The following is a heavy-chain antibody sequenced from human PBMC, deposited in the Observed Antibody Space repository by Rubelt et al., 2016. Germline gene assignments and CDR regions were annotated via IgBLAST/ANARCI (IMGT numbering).Heavy chain of an antibody. D-gene: IGHD1-26*01. CDR3: ARDGSEWSRDY. V-gene: IGHV3-23*04. J-gene: IGHJ4*02. CDR2: IGGSADAT. CDR1: GFTFGDHG. Sequence: EAQLVESGGGLIQPGGSLRLSCAASGFTFGDHGMIWVRQAPGKGLEWVSRIGGSADATHYAGSVKGRSTISRDNARNSLFLQRNNLRADDTAVYYCARDGSEWSRDYWGPGTLVTVSS.